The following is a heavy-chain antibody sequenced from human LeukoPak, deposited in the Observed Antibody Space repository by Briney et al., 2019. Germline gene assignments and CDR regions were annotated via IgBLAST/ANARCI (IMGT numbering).Heavy chain of an antibody. CDR3: ARGLATTPATVDV. J-gene: IGHJ6*04. D-gene: IGHD5-12*01. CDR2: ISSSSTI. CDR1: GFTFSSYS. V-gene: IGHV3-48*01. Sequence: GGSLRLSCAASGFTFSSYSMNWVRQAPGKGLEWVSYISSSSTIYYADSVKGRFTISRDNAKNSLYLQMNSLRAEDTAVYYCARGLATTPATVDVWGKGTTVTVSS.